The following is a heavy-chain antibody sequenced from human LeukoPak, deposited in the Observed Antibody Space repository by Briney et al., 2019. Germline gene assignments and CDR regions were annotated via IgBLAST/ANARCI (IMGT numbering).Heavy chain of an antibody. Sequence: GGSPRLSCAASGFTFSSYSMNWVRQAPGKGLEWVSYISSSSSTIYYADSVKGRFTISRDNAKNSLYLQMNSLRDEDTAVYYCARDSRFLEWLVGYYGMDVWGQGTTVTVSS. J-gene: IGHJ6*02. V-gene: IGHV3-48*02. CDR1: GFTFSSYS. D-gene: IGHD3-3*01. CDR2: ISSSSSTI. CDR3: ARDSRFLEWLVGYYGMDV.